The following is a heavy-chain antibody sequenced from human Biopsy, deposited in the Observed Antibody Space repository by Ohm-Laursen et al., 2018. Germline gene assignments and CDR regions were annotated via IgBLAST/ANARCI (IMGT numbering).Heavy chain of an antibody. CDR3: VREQPALSGGGSWFDS. J-gene: IGHJ5*01. Sequence: SRTLSCTASGFPLSGISYDWVRIPPGTGLGLDGFITSGSSYISYSDSANGRFTISRDNPKNSLYLQMNSPRADDSAVYFCVREQPALSGGGSWFDSWGQGTLVIVSS. V-gene: IGHV3-21*01. D-gene: IGHD2-8*02. CDR2: ITSGSSYI. CDR1: GFPLSGIS.